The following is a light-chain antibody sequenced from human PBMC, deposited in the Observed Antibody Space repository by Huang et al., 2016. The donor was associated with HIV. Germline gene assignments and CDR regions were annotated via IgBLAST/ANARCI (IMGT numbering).Light chain of an antibody. CDR2: DAS. CDR1: QSVANY. CDR3: QQRGSWPLT. J-gene: IGKJ4*01. Sequence: EIVLTQSPATLSLSPGERATLSCRASQSVANYLAWYQQKPGQAPRLLIYDASNRATGIPARFSGSGSGTDFTPTISSLEPEDFAVYYCQQRGSWPLTFGGGTKVDI. V-gene: IGKV3-11*01.